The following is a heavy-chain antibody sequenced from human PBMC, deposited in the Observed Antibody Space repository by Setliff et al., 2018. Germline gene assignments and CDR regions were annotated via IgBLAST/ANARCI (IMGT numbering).Heavy chain of an antibody. J-gene: IGHJ4*02. CDR3: ARGLNSVSWTFAY. CDR1: GDSIYNHF. V-gene: IGHV4-4*08. D-gene: IGHD2-15*01. Sequence: SETLSLTCTVSGDSIYNHFWSWVRQPPGEGLEWIGYIYSTGSTNYNPSLKSRVAISIDTTKNQFSLKVNSVTAADTAIYYCARGLNSVSWTFAYWGQGSLVTVSS. CDR2: IYSTGST.